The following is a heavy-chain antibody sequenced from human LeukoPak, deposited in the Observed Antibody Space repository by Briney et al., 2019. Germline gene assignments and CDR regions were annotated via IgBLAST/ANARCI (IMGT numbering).Heavy chain of an antibody. Sequence: GASVKVSCKASGGTFSSYTISWVRQAPGQGLEWMGRIIPILGIANYAQKFQDRVTITADKSTSTAYMELSSLRSEDTAVYYCARAPNRILEPGKWFDPWGQGTLVTVSS. V-gene: IGHV1-69*02. D-gene: IGHD3-3*01. CDR2: IIPILGIA. CDR3: ARAPNRILEPGKWFDP. CDR1: GGTFSSYT. J-gene: IGHJ5*02.